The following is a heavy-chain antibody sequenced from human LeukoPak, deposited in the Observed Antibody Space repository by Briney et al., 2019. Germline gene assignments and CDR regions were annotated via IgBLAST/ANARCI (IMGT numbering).Heavy chain of an antibody. CDR2: INPNSGGT. V-gene: IGHV1-2*02. D-gene: IGHD2-2*01. Sequence: GASVKVSCKASGYTFTSYDINWVRQAPGQGLEWMGWINPNSGGTNYAQKFLGRVTMTRDTSISTAYMELSRLRSDDTAVYYCARICIATSCYAFDIWGQGTTVTVS. CDR1: GYTFTSYD. CDR3: ARICIATSCYAFDI. J-gene: IGHJ3*02.